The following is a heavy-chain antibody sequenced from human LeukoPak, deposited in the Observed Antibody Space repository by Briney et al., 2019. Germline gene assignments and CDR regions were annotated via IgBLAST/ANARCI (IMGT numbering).Heavy chain of an antibody. V-gene: IGHV3-15*01. CDR3: VTDPQQLGY. CDR2: VKSKADGGTI. J-gene: IGHJ4*02. D-gene: IGHD6-13*01. CDR1: WCNFNDAW. Sequence: GGAPWLSCAAPWCNFNDAWMSWVRQVSGEGPGWVGRVKSKADGGTIDYAAPVKGRFTISRDDSKNTVYLQMNSLKTEDTAVYYCVTDPQQLGYWGQGTLVTVSS.